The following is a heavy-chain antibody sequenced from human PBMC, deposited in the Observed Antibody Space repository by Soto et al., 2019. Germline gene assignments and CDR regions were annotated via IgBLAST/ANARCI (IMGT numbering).Heavy chain of an antibody. D-gene: IGHD2-2*01. CDR2: ISAYNGNT. V-gene: IGHV1-18*01. CDR3: ATWGYCISTSCYAAMDYFDY. Sequence: QVQLVQSGAEVKKPGATVKVSCKASGYTFTSYGISWVRQAPGQGLEWMGWISAYNGNTNYAQMLQGRVTMTTDTSTSTAYLELRSLRSDDTAVYYCATWGYCISTSCYAAMDYFDYWGQGTLVTVSS. CDR1: GYTFTSYG. J-gene: IGHJ4*02.